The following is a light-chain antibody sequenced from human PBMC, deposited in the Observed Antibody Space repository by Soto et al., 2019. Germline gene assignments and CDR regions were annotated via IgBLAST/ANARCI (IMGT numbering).Light chain of an antibody. CDR1: HSVSSCY. Sequence: ELVLTQSPGTLSLSPGERATLSCRASHSVSSCYVAWYQQKPGQAPRLLIYGASSRATGITDRFSGSGSGTDFTLTISRLEPEDCAVYYCQQYYSSPLYTFGQGAKLYSK. CDR2: GAS. CDR3: QQYYSSPLYT. J-gene: IGKJ2*01. V-gene: IGKV3-20*01.